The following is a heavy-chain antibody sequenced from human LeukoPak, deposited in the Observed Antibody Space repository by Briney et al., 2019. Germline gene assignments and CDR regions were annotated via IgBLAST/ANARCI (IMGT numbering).Heavy chain of an antibody. Sequence: GGSLRLSCAASGFTFSSYSMNWVRQAPGKGLEWVSSISSSSSYIYYADSVKGRFTISRDNAKNSLYLQMNGLRAEDTAVYYCARTDSAVAEYYFDYWGQGTLVTVSS. D-gene: IGHD6-19*01. CDR1: GFTFSSYS. CDR2: ISSSSSYI. J-gene: IGHJ4*02. V-gene: IGHV3-21*01. CDR3: ARTDSAVAEYYFDY.